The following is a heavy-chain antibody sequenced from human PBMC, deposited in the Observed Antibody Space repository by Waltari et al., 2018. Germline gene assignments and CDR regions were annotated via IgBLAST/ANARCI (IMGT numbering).Heavy chain of an antibody. D-gene: IGHD3-9*01. Sequence: QIQLVQSGAEVKRPGASVKVSCKASGYTFTSYGISWVRQAPGQGLEWMGWISTYNGNTPYAQNRQGRVTMTTDTSTSTAYMELRSLTSDDTAVYYCAREAYDFLAGSGYYGLDVWGQGTTVTVSS. J-gene: IGHJ6*02. CDR1: GYTFTSYG. CDR2: ISTYNGNT. CDR3: AREAYDFLAGSGYYGLDV. V-gene: IGHV1-18*04.